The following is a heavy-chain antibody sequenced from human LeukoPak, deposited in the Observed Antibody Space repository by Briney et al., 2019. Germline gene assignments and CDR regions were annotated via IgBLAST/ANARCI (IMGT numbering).Heavy chain of an antibody. V-gene: IGHV1-69*04. CDR2: IIPILGIA. J-gene: IGHJ4*02. CDR3: ARGGWSGYFDY. CDR1: GGTFSSYA. Sequence: GASVKVSCKASGGTFSSYAISWVRQAPGQGLEWMGRIIPILGIANYAQKFQGRVTITADKSTSTAYMELSSLRSEDTAVYYCARGGWSGYFDYWGQGTLVTVSS. D-gene: IGHD3-3*01.